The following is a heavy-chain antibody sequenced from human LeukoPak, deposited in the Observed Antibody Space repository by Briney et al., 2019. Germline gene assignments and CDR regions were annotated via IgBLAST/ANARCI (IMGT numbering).Heavy chain of an antibody. Sequence: ASVKVSCKASGYAFTSYYMHWVRQAPGQGLEWMGIINPSGGTNYAQKFQGRVTMTSDTSITTVYMELSRLRSGDTAVYYCARRVFSGWGYYFDYWGQGTLVTVSS. D-gene: IGHD6-19*01. CDR3: ARRVFSGWGYYFDY. V-gene: IGHV1-2*02. J-gene: IGHJ4*02. CDR2: INPSGGT. CDR1: GYAFTSYY.